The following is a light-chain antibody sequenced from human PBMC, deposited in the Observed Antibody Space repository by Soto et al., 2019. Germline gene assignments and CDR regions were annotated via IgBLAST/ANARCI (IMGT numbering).Light chain of an antibody. J-gene: IGKJ4*01. CDR1: QAVPNN. V-gene: IGKV1-9*01. CDR2: EES. Sequence: DIHLTQSPSFRSASVADRVTITCRPSQAVPNNMAWYQQKPGKPPKLLIYEESTLHSGVPSRFSGRKSGTQFTLTIDTLQPEDFATYYCQQVKTYPRTFGRGTKVDI. CDR3: QQVKTYPRT.